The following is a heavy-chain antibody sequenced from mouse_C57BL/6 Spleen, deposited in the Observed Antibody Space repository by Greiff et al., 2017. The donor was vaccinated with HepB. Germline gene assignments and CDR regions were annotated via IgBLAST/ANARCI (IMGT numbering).Heavy chain of an antibody. J-gene: IGHJ4*01. Sequence: VQLQQPGAELVKPGASVKLSCTASGFNIKDYYMHWVKQRTEQGLEWIGRIDPEDGETKYAAKFQGKATITADTSSNTAYLQLSSLTSEDTAVYYCARSTAVYAMDYWGQGTAVTVSS. CDR3: ARSTAVYAMDY. V-gene: IGHV14-2*01. CDR2: IDPEDGET. D-gene: IGHD1-2*01. CDR1: GFNIKDYY.